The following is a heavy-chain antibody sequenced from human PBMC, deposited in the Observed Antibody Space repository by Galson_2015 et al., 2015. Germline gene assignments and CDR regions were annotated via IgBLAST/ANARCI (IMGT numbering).Heavy chain of an antibody. CDR1: GCSFTSYW. J-gene: IGHJ3*02. CDR3: ARAALDWSLSAFDI. CDR2: IYPGDSDT. V-gene: IGHV5-51*01. Sequence: QSGAEVTKPGESLQISCTGSGCSFTSYWVGWVRQMPGKGLEWMGIIYPGDSDTRYSPSFQGQVTISADKSISTAYLQWSSPKASDTAMYYCARAALDWSLSAFDIWGQGTMVTVSS. D-gene: IGHD3-9*01.